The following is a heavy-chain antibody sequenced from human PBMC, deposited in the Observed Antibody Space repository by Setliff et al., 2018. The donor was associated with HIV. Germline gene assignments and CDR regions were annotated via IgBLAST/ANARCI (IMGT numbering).Heavy chain of an antibody. CDR1: GFTFSSYG. J-gene: IGHJ4*02. Sequence: HPGGSLRLSCAASGFTFSSYGMNWVRQAPGKGLEWVSYISSRSDTLYYADSVKGRFTISRNNAKNSLYLQMNSLRAEDTAVYYCARDPTSMERLPIHSDYWGQGTLVTVSS. D-gene: IGHD1-1*01. CDR3: ARDPTSMERLPIHSDY. CDR2: ISSRSDTL. V-gene: IGHV3-48*04.